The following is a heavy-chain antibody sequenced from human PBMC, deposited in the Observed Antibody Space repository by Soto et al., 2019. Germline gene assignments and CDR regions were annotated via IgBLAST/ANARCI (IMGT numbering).Heavy chain of an antibody. J-gene: IGHJ4*02. CDR3: TRAGMTTGDT. Sequence: SETLSLTCIVSGVSVTSYTWSWVRQPANKGLEWIGRVFSSVSATYSPSLKSRVRISMDTPENRISLKLESVTAADEGVYYCTRAGMTTGDTWGPGTLVTVSS. D-gene: IGHD1-1*01. CDR1: GVSVTSYT. V-gene: IGHV4-4*07. CDR2: VFSSVSA.